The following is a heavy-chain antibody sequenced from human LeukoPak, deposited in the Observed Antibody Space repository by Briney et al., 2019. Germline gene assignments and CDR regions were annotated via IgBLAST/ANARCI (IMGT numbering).Heavy chain of an antibody. CDR2: ISYDGSNK. J-gene: IGHJ3*02. CDR1: GFTFSSYG. D-gene: IGHD3-10*01. V-gene: IGHV3-30*03. CDR3: AGFGESSLAFDI. Sequence: GGSLRLSCAASGFTFSSYGMHWVRQAPGKGLEWVAVISYDGSNKYYADSVKGRFTISRDNSKNTLYLQMNSLRAEDRAVYYCAGFGESSLAFDIWGQGTMVTVSS.